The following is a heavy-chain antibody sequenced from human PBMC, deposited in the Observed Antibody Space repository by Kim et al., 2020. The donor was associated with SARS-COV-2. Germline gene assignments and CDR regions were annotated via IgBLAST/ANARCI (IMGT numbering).Heavy chain of an antibody. CDR1: GYTFTSYA. V-gene: IGHV7-4-1*02. J-gene: IGHJ4*02. D-gene: IGHD1-20*01. Sequence: ASVKVSCKASGYTFTSYAMNWVRQAPGQGLEWMGWINTNTGNPTYAQGFTGRFVFSLDTSVSTAYLQISSLKAEDTAVYYCAGTESPYNWNPAFDYWGQGTLVTVSS. CDR3: AGTESPYNWNPAFDY. CDR2: INTNTGNP.